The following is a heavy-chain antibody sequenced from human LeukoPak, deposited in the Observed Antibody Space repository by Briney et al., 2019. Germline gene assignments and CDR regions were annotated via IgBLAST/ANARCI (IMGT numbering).Heavy chain of an antibody. CDR3: ARDRADGSYYFDY. V-gene: IGHV1-18*01. J-gene: IGHJ4*02. D-gene: IGHD1-26*01. Sequence: GASVKVSCKASGYTFTSYGISWVRQAPGQGPEWMGWISGYNGNTNYAQNLQGRVTMTTDTSTSTAYIEMRSLISDDAAVYYCARDRADGSYYFDYWGQGTLVTVSS. CDR1: GYTFTSYG. CDR2: ISGYNGNT.